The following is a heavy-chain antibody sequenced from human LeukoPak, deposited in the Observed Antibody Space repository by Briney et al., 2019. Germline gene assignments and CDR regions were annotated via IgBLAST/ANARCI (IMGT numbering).Heavy chain of an antibody. D-gene: IGHD2-2*01. Sequence: GGTLRLSCAASGFTVNTNYINWVRQAPGKGLEWVSAIYSGGSTYYADSVKGRFTISRDNSKNTLYLQMNSLRAEDTAVYYCARGSTSSARSHFDYWGLGTLVTVSS. J-gene: IGHJ4*02. CDR2: IYSGGST. V-gene: IGHV3-53*01. CDR3: ARGSTSSARSHFDY. CDR1: GFTVNTNY.